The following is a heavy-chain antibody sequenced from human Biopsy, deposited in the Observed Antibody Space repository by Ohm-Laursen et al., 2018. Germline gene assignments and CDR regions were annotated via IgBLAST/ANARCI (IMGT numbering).Heavy chain of an antibody. J-gene: IGHJ6*02. V-gene: IGHV4-34*01. CDR1: GGSFSGYY. D-gene: IGHD3-16*01. Sequence: GTLSLTCAVYGGSFSGYYWSWIRQPPGKGLEWIGEINHRGSTNYNPSLKSRVTISVDTSKNQFSVKLRSVTAADTAVYYCARAVDYYDPYYYYGLDVWGQGTTVTVSS. CDR3: ARAVDYYDPYYYYGLDV. CDR2: INHRGST.